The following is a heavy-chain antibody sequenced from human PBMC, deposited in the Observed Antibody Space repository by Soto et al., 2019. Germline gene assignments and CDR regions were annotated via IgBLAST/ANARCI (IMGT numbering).Heavy chain of an antibody. CDR2: IYWDDDE. V-gene: IGHV2-5*02. CDR1: GFSLTTDGVG. D-gene: IGHD3-10*01. J-gene: IGHJ4*02. Sequence: QITLKESGPTLVKPTQTLTLTCSFSGFSLTTDGVGVGWVRQPPGEALEWLALIYWDDDERYSPSLKTRLTITKDPSKHQVVLIMTNMDPVDTATYYWAHSRNLITEDAQVGDFDSWGQGTLVTVSS. CDR3: AHSRNLITEDAQVGDFDS.